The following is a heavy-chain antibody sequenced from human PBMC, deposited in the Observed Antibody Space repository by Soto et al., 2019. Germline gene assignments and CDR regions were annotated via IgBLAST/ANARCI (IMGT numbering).Heavy chain of an antibody. D-gene: IGHD2-8*01. CDR3: ARDRLMATAGTAHHYFGLDV. J-gene: IGHJ6*02. Sequence: QVQLQESGPGLVKPSQTLSLTCTVSGDSIRSGGYYWSWVRQSPRRGLEWIGNIYYSGSTYYNPSLKSRLTISVDTSKNQFSLNLSSVTAADTAVYYCARDRLMATAGTAHHYFGLDVWGEGTTVTVSS. V-gene: IGHV4-31*03. CDR1: GDSIRSGGYY. CDR2: IYYSGST.